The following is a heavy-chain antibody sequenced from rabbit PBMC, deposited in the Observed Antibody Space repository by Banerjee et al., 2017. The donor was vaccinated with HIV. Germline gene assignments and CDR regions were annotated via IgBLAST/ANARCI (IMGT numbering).Heavy chain of an antibody. Sequence: QSLEESGGGLVKPGASLTLTCTASGFTLSSYWICWVRQAPGKGLEWIACIYVGDGNTYYASWAKGRFTISKTSTTVTLQMTSLTAADTASYFCARDLAGVIGWNFNLWGPGTLVTVS. CDR3: ARDLAGVIGWNFNL. V-gene: IGHV1S40*01. CDR2: IYVGDGNT. D-gene: IGHD4-1*01. CDR1: GFTLSSYW. J-gene: IGHJ4*01.